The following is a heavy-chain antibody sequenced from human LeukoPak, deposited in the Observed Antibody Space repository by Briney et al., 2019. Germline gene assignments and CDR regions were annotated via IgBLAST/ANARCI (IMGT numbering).Heavy chain of an antibody. V-gene: IGHV4-4*09. Sequence: SETLSLTCTVSGGSISSYYWSWIRQPPGKGLEWIGYIYTSGSTNYNPSLKSRVTISVDTSKDQFSLKLSSVTAADTAVYYCASGYSGYAPFDYWGQGTLVTVSS. J-gene: IGHJ4*02. CDR2: IYTSGST. CDR1: GGSISSYY. CDR3: ASGYSGYAPFDY. D-gene: IGHD5-12*01.